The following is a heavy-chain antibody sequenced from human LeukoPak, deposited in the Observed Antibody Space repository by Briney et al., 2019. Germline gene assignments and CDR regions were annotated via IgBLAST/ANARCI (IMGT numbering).Heavy chain of an antibody. CDR3: ARDLHLDPDYYFDY. CDR1: GDSISSGGYY. V-gene: IGHV4-30-2*01. Sequence: SETLSLTCTVSGDSISSGGYYWSWIRQPPGKGLEWIGYIYHSGSTYYNPSLKSRVTISVDRSKNQFSLKLSSVTAADTAVYYCARDLHLDPDYYFDYWGQGTLVTVSS. J-gene: IGHJ4*02. CDR2: IYHSGST. D-gene: IGHD1-1*01.